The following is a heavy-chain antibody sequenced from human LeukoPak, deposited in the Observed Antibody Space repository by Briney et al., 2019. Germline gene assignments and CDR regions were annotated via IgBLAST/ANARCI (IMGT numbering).Heavy chain of an antibody. CDR1: GYNFSSYW. V-gene: IGHV5-51*01. J-gene: IGHJ4*02. D-gene: IGHD4-17*01. CDR3: ARHDGDYVDY. CDR2: IYPGDSDT. Sequence: GESLKISCKGSGYNFSSYWIGWVRQMPGKGLEWMGIIYPGDSDTKYNPSFQGQVTISADKSISTALLQWSGLKASDTAMYYCARHDGDYVDYRGQGTLVTVSS.